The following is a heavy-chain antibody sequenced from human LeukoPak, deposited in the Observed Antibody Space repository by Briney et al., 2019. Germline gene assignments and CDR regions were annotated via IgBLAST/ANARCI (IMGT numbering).Heavy chain of an antibody. J-gene: IGHJ6*03. Sequence: GGSLRLSCAASGFTLSSSWMNWVRQAPGKGLEWVANIKQDGGEKYYVDSVKGRFTIARDNAKNSLYLQMNSLRAEDTAIYYCARGHFSCGWYGDYFHYMDVWGKGTTVTVSS. CDR1: GFTLSSSW. CDR2: IKQDGGEK. V-gene: IGHV3-7*01. CDR3: ARGHFSCGWYGDYFHYMDV. D-gene: IGHD6-19*01.